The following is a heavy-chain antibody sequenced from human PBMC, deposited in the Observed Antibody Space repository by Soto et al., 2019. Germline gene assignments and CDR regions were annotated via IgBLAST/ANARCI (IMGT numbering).Heavy chain of an antibody. CDR1: GYSFSSYW. Sequence: GESLKISCKGSGYSFSSYWIAWVRQIPGKGLEWMGIIYPGDSDTRYSPSFQGQVIISADKSISTAYLQWSSLEASDTAMYYCARLGGGYADGAYYMDVWGKGTSVTVSS. J-gene: IGHJ6*03. D-gene: IGHD5-12*01. CDR3: ARLGGGYADGAYYMDV. V-gene: IGHV5-51*01. CDR2: IYPGDSDT.